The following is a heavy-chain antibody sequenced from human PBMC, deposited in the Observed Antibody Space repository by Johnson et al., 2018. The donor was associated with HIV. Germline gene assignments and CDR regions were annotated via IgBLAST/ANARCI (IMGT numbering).Heavy chain of an antibody. CDR1: GFSFSSYG. V-gene: IGHV3-48*01. J-gene: IGHJ3*02. CDR3: AKCIWGSSFIDVFDM. Sequence: VQLVESGGGVVQPGGSLRLSCATSGFSFSSYGMYWVRQTPGKGLEWVSYISSSGSTIYYADSVKGRFSISRDTSKNTLYLQMNSLRVEDTAVYYCAKCIWGSSFIDVFDMWGQGTLVTVSS. D-gene: IGHD3-16*01. CDR2: ISSSGSTI.